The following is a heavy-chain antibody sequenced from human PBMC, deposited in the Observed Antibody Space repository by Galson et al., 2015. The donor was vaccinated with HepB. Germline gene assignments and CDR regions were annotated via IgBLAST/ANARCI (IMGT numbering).Heavy chain of an antibody. CDR1: GFTFSSYA. V-gene: IGHV3-30-3*01. J-gene: IGHJ3*02. Sequence: SLRLSCAASGFTFSSYAMHWVRQAPGKGLEWVAVISYDGSNKYYADSVKGRFTISRDNSKNTLYLQMNSLRAEDTAVYYCARVLRELLLSDAFDIWGQGTMVTVSS. D-gene: IGHD1-26*01. CDR2: ISYDGSNK. CDR3: ARVLRELLLSDAFDI.